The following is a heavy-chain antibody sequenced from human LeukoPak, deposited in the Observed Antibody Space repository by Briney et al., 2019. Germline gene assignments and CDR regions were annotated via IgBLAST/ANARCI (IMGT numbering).Heavy chain of an antibody. CDR1: GGSFSGYY. CDR2: INHSGST. Sequence: PSETLSLTCAVYGGSFSGYYWSWIRQPPGKGLEWIGEINHSGSTNYNPSLKGRVTISVDTSKNQFSLKLSSVAAADTAVYYCARLPFYWGQGTLVTVSS. CDR3: ARLPFY. V-gene: IGHV4-34*01. J-gene: IGHJ4*02.